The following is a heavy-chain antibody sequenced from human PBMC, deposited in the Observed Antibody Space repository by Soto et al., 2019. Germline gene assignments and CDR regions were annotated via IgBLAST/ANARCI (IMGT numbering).Heavy chain of an antibody. Sequence: GSLRLSCSASGFTFSDYYMSWIRQAPGKGLEWVSYITSSGSTIYYADSVKGRFTISRDNAKNSLYLQMNSLRAEDTAVYYCARENEQWVAADNWGQGTLVTVSS. V-gene: IGHV3-11*01. CDR1: GFTFSDYY. J-gene: IGHJ4*02. CDR2: ITSSGSTI. CDR3: ARENEQWVAADN. D-gene: IGHD6-19*01.